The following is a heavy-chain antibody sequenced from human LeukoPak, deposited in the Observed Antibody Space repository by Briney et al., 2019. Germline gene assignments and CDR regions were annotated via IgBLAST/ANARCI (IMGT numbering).Heavy chain of an antibody. CDR3: ARGPRGATDYMDV. Sequence: SETLSLTCTVSGGSISSYYWSWIRQPPGKGLEWIGYIYYSGSTNYNPSLKSRVTISVDTSKNQFSLKLSSVTAADTAVYYCARGPRGATDYMDVWGKGTTVTISS. CDR2: IYYSGST. CDR1: GGSISSYY. J-gene: IGHJ6*03. V-gene: IGHV4-59*01. D-gene: IGHD3-10*01.